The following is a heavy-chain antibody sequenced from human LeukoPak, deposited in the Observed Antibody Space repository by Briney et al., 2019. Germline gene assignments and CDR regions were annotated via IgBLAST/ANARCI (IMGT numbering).Heavy chain of an antibody. CDR1: GYTFTGYH. CDR2: INPNSGGT. CDR3: AREVPYDSSRYYQPFDY. D-gene: IGHD3-22*01. J-gene: IGHJ4*02. Sequence: ASVKVSCKASGYTFTGYHMHWVRQAPGQGLEWMGWINPNSGGTNYAQKLQGRVTMTTDTSTSTAYMELRSLRSDDTAVYYCAREVPYDSSRYYQPFDYWGQGTLVTVSS. V-gene: IGHV1-2*02.